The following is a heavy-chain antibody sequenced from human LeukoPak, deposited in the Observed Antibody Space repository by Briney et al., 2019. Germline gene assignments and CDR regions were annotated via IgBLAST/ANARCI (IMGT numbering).Heavy chain of an antibody. V-gene: IGHV5-51*01. CDR1: GYSFTSYW. Sequence: GESLKISCKGSGYSFTSYWIGWVRQMPGKGLEWMGIIYPGDSDTRYSPSFQGQVTISADKSISTAYPQWSSLKASDTAMYYCARLSSGYYTYYYYGMDVWGQGTTVTVSS. CDR3: ARLSSGYYTYYYYGMDV. J-gene: IGHJ6*02. CDR2: IYPGDSDT. D-gene: IGHD3-22*01.